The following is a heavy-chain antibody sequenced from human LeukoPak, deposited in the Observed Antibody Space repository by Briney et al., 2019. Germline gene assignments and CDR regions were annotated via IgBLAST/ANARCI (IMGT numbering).Heavy chain of an antibody. Sequence: GGSLRLSRAASGFTFSSYGMHWVRQAPGKGLEWVAVIWYDGSNKYYADSVKGRLTISRDNSKNTLYLQMNSLRAEDTAVYYCARAGGYSYGGNFDYWGQGTLVTVSS. J-gene: IGHJ4*02. CDR3: ARAGGYSYGGNFDY. CDR2: IWYDGSNK. V-gene: IGHV3-33*01. D-gene: IGHD5-18*01. CDR1: GFTFSSYG.